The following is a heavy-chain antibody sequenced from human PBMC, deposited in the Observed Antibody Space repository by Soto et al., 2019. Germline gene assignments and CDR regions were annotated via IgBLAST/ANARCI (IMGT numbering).Heavy chain of an antibody. CDR3: AKDSSTVTTWSDY. CDR2: ISGSGGST. CDR1: GFTFSSDA. D-gene: IGHD4-17*01. Sequence: GGALRLSCEDSGFTFSSDAMSWVRQAPGKGLEWVSAISGSGGSTYYADSVKGRFTISRDNSKNTLYLQMNSLRAEDTAVYYCAKDSSTVTTWSDYWGQGTLVTVSS. V-gene: IGHV3-23*01. J-gene: IGHJ4*02.